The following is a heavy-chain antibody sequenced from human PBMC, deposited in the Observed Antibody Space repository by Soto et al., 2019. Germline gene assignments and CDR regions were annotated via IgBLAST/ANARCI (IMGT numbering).Heavy chain of an antibody. V-gene: IGHV4-34*01. Sequence: SENLSLTCAVYGGSFSGYYWRWIRQPPGKGLERIGEINHSGSTNYNPSLKSRVTISVDTSKNQFSLKLSSVTAADTAVYYCARARFGDYACDYWGQGTLVT. J-gene: IGHJ4*02. CDR1: GGSFSGYY. D-gene: IGHD4-17*01. CDR2: INHSGST. CDR3: ARARFGDYACDY.